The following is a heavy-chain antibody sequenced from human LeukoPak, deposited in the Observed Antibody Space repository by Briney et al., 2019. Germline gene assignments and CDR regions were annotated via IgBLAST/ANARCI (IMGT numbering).Heavy chain of an antibody. D-gene: IGHD3-16*01. CDR3: ARLGSGLDY. Sequence: GGSLRLSCAAPGFTFSIYNMNWVRQAPGKGLEWVSSISTSSTFIYYADSVKGRFTISRDNAKNSLYLQMNSLRAEDTAVYYCARLGSGLDYWGPGTLVTVSS. CDR2: ISTSSTFI. V-gene: IGHV3-21*01. CDR1: GFTFSIYN. J-gene: IGHJ4*02.